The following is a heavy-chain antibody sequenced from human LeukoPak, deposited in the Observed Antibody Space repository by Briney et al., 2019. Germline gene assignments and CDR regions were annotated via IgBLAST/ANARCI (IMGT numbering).Heavy chain of an antibody. CDR3: ARSPYDFWSDSGYYYMDV. Sequence: SETLSLTCTVSGGSISGYYWNWIRQPPGKGLEWIGYIYYSGSTNYNPSLKSRVTISVDTSKNQFSLKLSSVTAADTAVYYCARSPYDFWSDSGYYYMDVWGKGTTVTVSS. CDR1: GGSISGYY. CDR2: IYYSGST. V-gene: IGHV4-59*01. D-gene: IGHD3-3*01. J-gene: IGHJ6*03.